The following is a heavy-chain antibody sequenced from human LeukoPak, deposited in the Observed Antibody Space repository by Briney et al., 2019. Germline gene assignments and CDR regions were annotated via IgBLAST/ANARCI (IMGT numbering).Heavy chain of an antibody. J-gene: IGHJ4*02. D-gene: IGHD4-17*01. Sequence: GGSLRLSCAASGFTFSSYEMNWVRQAPGKGLEWVSYISSSGSTIYYADSVKGRFTISRDNAKNSLYLQMNGLRAEDTAVYYCARSAGTVTTGFDYWGQGTLVTVSS. CDR2: ISSSGSTI. V-gene: IGHV3-48*03. CDR1: GFTFSSYE. CDR3: ARSAGTVTTGFDY.